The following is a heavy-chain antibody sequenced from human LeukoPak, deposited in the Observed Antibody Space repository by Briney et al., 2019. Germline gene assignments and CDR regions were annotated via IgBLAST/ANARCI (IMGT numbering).Heavy chain of an antibody. CDR3: ARDSGGSYPKGAFDI. Sequence: PSETLSLTCAVSGGSISSSNWWSWVRQPPGKGLEWIGEIYHSGSTNYNPSLKSRVTISVDKSKNQFSLKLSSVTAADTAVYYCARDSGGSYPKGAFDIWGQGTVVTVSS. V-gene: IGHV4-4*02. D-gene: IGHD1-26*01. CDR2: IYHSGST. J-gene: IGHJ3*02. CDR1: GGSISSSNW.